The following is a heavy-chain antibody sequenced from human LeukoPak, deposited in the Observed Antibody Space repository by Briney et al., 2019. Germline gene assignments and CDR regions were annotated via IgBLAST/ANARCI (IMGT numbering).Heavy chain of an antibody. D-gene: IGHD6-19*01. V-gene: IGHV4-39*01. CDR2: IYSSGNT. J-gene: IGHJ4*02. CDR1: GDSFTSSNVY. Sequence: PSETLSLTCSVSGDSFTSSNVYWGWIRQPPGKGLEWIGTIYSSGNTYYNPSLKSRVTISVDTSENEFYLNLTSVTAADTAVYYCARRRSRGGLRSPHYFDLWGQGTLVTVSS. CDR3: ARRRSRGGLRSPHYFDL.